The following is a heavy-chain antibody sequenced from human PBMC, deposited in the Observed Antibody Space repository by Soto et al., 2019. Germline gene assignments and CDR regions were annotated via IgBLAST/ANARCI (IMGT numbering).Heavy chain of an antibody. V-gene: IGHV4-31*03. Sequence: QVQLQESGPGLVKPSQTLSLTCTVSGGSISSGGYYWNWIRQHPGKGLEWIGYIYYSGSTPYNPSLKIRLTLSVDTSKNQFSLKLSSVTAADTAVYYCARGYPLSAARIAAAGTGWFDPWGQGTLVTVSS. J-gene: IGHJ5*02. CDR2: IYYSGST. CDR3: ARGYPLSAARIAAAGTGWFDP. D-gene: IGHD6-13*01. CDR1: GGSISSGGYY.